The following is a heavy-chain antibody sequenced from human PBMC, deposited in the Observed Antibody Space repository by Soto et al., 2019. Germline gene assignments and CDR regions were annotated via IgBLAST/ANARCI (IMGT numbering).Heavy chain of an antibody. D-gene: IGHD4-17*01. J-gene: IGHJ5*02. CDR1: GGSISSYY. V-gene: IGHV4-59*08. CDR3: ARHGIVYGDYSCDP. CDR2: IYYSGST. Sequence: SETLSLTCTVSGGSISSYYWSWIRQPPGKGLEWIGYIYYSGSTNYNPSLKSRVTISVDTSKNQFSLKLSSVTAADTAVYYCARHGIVYGDYSCDPWGQGTLVTVSS.